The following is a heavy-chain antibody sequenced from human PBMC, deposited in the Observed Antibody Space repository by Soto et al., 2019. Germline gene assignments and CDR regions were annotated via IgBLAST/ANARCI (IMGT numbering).Heavy chain of an antibody. V-gene: IGHV1-69*13. J-gene: IGHJ6*02. CDR3: ARGGGKGYCSGGSCYSESDGMDV. CDR1: GGTFSSYA. Sequence: ASVKVSCKASGGTFSSYAISWVRQAPGQGLEWMGGIIPIFGTANYAQKFQGRDTITADESTSTAYMELSSLRSEDTAVYYCARGGGKGYCSGGSCYSESDGMDVWGQGTTVTVSS. CDR2: IIPIFGTA. D-gene: IGHD2-15*01.